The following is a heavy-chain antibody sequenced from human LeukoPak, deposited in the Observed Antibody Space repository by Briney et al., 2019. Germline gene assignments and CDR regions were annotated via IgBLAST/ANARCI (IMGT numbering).Heavy chain of an antibody. J-gene: IGHJ4*02. CDR3: TTVTHFYL. V-gene: IGHV3-15*01. D-gene: IGHD2/OR15-2a*01. CDR2: IQGGGTT. Sequence: GGSLRLSCAGSGFTFSGAWLSWVRQAPGKGLEWTGRIQGGGTTDYAAPVKGRFTISRDDSKATLYLQMNSLKTEDTAIYYCTTVTHFYLGGQGILVTVSS. CDR1: GFTFSGAW.